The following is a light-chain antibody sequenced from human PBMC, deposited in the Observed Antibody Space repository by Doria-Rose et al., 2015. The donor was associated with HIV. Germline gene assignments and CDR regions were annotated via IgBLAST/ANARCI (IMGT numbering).Light chain of an antibody. J-gene: IGKJ4*01. CDR1: QSVITS. V-gene: IGKV3-11*01. CDR3: QQRTNWPPQLT. CDR2: DIS. Sequence: TQFPATLSLSPGERATLPCRASQSVITSLAWYQQRPGQAPRLLIYDISNRATGIPARFTGSGSGTDFTLTISSLEPEDFALYYCQQRTNWPPQLTFGGGTKVEIK.